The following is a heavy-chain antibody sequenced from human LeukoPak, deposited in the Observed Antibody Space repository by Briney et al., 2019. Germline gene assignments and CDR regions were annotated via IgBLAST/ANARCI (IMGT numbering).Heavy chain of an antibody. D-gene: IGHD3-10*01. CDR3: ARVSGLDYGSGSSWFDP. Sequence: SETLSLTCAVYGGSFSGYYWSWIRQPPGKGLEWIGEINHSGSTNYNPSLKSRVTISVDTSKNQFSLQLNSVTPEDTAVYYCARVSGLDYGSGSSWFDPWGQGTLVTVSS. J-gene: IGHJ5*02. CDR1: GGSFSGYY. CDR2: INHSGST. V-gene: IGHV4-34*01.